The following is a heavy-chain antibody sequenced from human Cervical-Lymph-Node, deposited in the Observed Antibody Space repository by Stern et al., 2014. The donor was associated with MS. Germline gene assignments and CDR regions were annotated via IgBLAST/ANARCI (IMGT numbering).Heavy chain of an antibody. CDR2: IYPGNFDT. D-gene: IGHD5-12*01. V-gene: IGHV5-51*03. Sequence: VQLGQSGADVKKPGESLKISCKASGYSFTNSWIGWVRQMPGKGLEWMGIIYPGNFDTRYSPSFQGQVTISADRSISTAYLQWSSLKASDTAMYYCARLASYTGYDYDAFDMWGQGTRVTVSS. CDR1: GYSFTNSW. J-gene: IGHJ3*02. CDR3: ARLASYTGYDYDAFDM.